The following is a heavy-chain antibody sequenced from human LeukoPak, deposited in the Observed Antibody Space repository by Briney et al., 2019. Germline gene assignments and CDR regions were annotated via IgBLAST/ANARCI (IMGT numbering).Heavy chain of an antibody. D-gene: IGHD6-13*01. CDR3: ARVGYSSSWYVGGDY. CDR2: INHSGST. Sequence: PSETLSLTCAVYGGSFSGYYWSWIRQPPGKGLEWIGEINHSGSTNYNPSLKSRVTISVDTSKNQFSLKLSSVTAADMAVYYCARVGYSSSWYVGGDYWGQGTLVTVSS. CDR1: GGSFSGYY. V-gene: IGHV4-34*01. J-gene: IGHJ4*02.